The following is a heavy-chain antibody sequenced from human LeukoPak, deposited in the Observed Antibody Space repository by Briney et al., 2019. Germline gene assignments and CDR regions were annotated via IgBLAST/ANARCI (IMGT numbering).Heavy chain of an antibody. J-gene: IGHJ4*02. CDR1: GGSFSGYY. CDR2: INHSGST. CDR3: ASLGVKSGPDY. D-gene: IGHD3-10*01. V-gene: IGHV4-34*01. Sequence: SETLSLTCAVYGGSFSGYYWSWIRQPPGKGLEWIGEINHSGSTNYNPSLKSRVTISVDTSKNQFSLKLSSVTAADTAVYYCASLGVKSGPDYWGQGTLVTVSS.